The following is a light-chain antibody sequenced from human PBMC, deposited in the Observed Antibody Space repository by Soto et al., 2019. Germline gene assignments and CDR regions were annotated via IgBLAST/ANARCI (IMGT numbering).Light chain of an antibody. V-gene: IGLV1-47*02. Sequence: SVLTQPPSASGTPGQTISISCSGSTSNIGSNYVYWYQQLPGTAPKLLIYSNNERPSGVPDRFSGSKSGTSASLAISGLRSEDEADYYCASWDDSLSGLVFGGGTKVTVL. CDR3: ASWDDSLSGLV. CDR2: SNN. J-gene: IGLJ2*01. CDR1: TSNIGSNY.